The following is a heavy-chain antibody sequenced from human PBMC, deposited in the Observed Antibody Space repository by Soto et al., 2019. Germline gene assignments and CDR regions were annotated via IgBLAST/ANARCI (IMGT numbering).Heavy chain of an antibody. D-gene: IGHD3-10*01. CDR2: ISAYNGNT. CDR1: GYTFTSYG. Sequence: GASVKVSCKASGYTFTSYGISWVRQAPGQGLEWMGWISAYNGNTNYAQKLQGRVTMTTDTSTSTAYMELRSLRSDDTAVYYCARDGYYGPLKNWFDPWGQGTLVTVSS. V-gene: IGHV1-18*04. CDR3: ARDGYYGPLKNWFDP. J-gene: IGHJ5*02.